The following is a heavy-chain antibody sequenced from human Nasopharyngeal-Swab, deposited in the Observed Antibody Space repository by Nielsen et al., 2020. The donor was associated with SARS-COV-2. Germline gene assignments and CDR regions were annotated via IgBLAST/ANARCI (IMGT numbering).Heavy chain of an antibody. Sequence: GESLKISCAASGFIFSDYYMTWIRQAPGKGPEWVSNISSSGTTKYYADSVKGRFTISRDNAKNSLFLQMNSLRAVDTAVYYCARSPDVFDIWGQGTMVTVSS. CDR3: ARSPDVFDI. V-gene: IGHV3-11*04. J-gene: IGHJ3*02. CDR2: ISSSGTTK. CDR1: GFIFSDYY.